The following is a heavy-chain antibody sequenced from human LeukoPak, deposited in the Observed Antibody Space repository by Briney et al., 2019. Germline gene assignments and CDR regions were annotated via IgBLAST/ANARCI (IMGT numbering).Heavy chain of an antibody. Sequence: GGSLRLSCAASGLTVSSNYMSWVRQAPGKGLEWVSVIYSGGSTYYADSVNGRFTISRDNSKNTLYLQMNSLRAEDTAVYYCARDRPSYSSGWKNAFDIWGQGTMVTVSS. J-gene: IGHJ3*02. CDR2: IYSGGST. CDR1: GLTVSSNY. D-gene: IGHD6-19*01. CDR3: ARDRPSYSSGWKNAFDI. V-gene: IGHV3-53*01.